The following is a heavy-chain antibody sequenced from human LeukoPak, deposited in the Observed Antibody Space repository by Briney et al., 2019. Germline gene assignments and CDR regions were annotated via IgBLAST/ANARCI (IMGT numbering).Heavy chain of an antibody. CDR1: GGTFSSYA. CDR2: IIPIFGTA. J-gene: IGHJ4*02. D-gene: IGHD4-17*01. CDR3: ARGGSALAVTSDY. Sequence: SVKVSCKASGGTFSSYAISWVRQAPGQGLEWMGGIIPIFGTANYAQKFQGRVTMTRDMSTSIAYMELSSLRSEDTAVYYCARGGSALAVTSDYWGQGTLVTVSS. V-gene: IGHV1-69*05.